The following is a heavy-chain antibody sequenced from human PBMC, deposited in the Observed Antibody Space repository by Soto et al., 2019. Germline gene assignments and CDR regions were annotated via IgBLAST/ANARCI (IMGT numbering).Heavy chain of an antibody. D-gene: IGHD3-9*01. CDR3: ARRSRPVISQKRYLASARPHNSVDP. CDR1: GYTFTSYD. V-gene: IGHV1-8*01. J-gene: IGHJ5*02. Sequence: GDSVQVSCKASGYTFTSYDINWVRQATGQGLEWMGWMNPNSGNTGYAQKFQGRVTMTRNTSIRTAYMELSSLRSEDTAVYYCARRSRPVISQKRYLASARPHNSVDPRG. CDR2: MNPNSGNT.